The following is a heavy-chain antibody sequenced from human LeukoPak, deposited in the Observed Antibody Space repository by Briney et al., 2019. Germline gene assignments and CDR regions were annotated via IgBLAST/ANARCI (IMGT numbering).Heavy chain of an antibody. V-gene: IGHV4-59*01. Sequence: SETLSLTCTVSGGSISSYYWSWIRQPPGKGLEWIGYIYYSGSTNYNPSLKSRVTISVDTSKNQFSLKLSSVTAADTAVYYCTSLDYYGSGSYWGYFDYWGQGTLVTVSS. CDR3: TSLDYYGSGSYWGYFDY. J-gene: IGHJ4*02. D-gene: IGHD3-10*01. CDR2: IYYSGST. CDR1: GGSISSYY.